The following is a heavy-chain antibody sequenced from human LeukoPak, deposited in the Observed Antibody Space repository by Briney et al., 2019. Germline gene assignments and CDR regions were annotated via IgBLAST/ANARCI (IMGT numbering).Heavy chain of an antibody. V-gene: IGHV3-33*01. J-gene: IGHJ4*02. Sequence: PGRSLRLSCAASGFTFSSYGMHWVRQAPGKGLEWVAVIWYDGSNKYYADSVKGRFTISRDNSKNTLYLQMNSLRAEDTAVYYCARDMQNYYDGSGYIGYFDYWGQGTLVTVSS. CDR1: GFTFSSYG. CDR3: ARDMQNYYDGSGYIGYFDY. D-gene: IGHD3-22*01. CDR2: IWYDGSNK.